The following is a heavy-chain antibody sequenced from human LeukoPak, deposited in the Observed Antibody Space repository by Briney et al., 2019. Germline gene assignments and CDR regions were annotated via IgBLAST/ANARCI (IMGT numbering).Heavy chain of an antibody. J-gene: IGHJ6*02. CDR3: AKPPPDNYHYFYGMDV. D-gene: IGHD5-24*01. CDR1: GFTFSSYG. Sequence: GGSLRLSCAASGFTFSSYGMHWVRQAPGKGLEWVAVIWYDGSNKYYADSVKGRFTISRDNSKNTLYLQMNSLRAEDTDVYHCAKPPPDNYHYFYGMDVWGQGTTVTVSS. CDR2: IWYDGSNK. V-gene: IGHV3-33*03.